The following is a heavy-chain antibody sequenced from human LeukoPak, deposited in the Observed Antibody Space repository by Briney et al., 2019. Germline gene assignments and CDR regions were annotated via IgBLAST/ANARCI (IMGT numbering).Heavy chain of an antibody. CDR2: ISYDGSNK. Sequence: GRSLRLSCAASGFTFSSYAMPWVRQAPGKGLEWVAVISYDGSNKYYADSAKGRFTISRDNSKNTLYLQMNSLRAEDTAVYYCARFRMPPVLRYFDWLLMEGYIDYWGQGTLVTVSS. CDR3: ARFRMPPVLRYFDWLLMEGYIDY. CDR1: GFTFSSYA. V-gene: IGHV3-30*04. J-gene: IGHJ4*02. D-gene: IGHD3-9*01.